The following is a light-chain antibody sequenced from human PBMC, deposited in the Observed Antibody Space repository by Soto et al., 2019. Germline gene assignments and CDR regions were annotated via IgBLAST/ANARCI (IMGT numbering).Light chain of an antibody. CDR3: QQYGSSPWLT. V-gene: IGKV3-20*01. Sequence: EIVLTQSPGTLSLSPGERATLSCRASQSVSSSYLAWYQQKPGQAPRLLIYGASSRATGIPDRFSGSGSGTDFTLTISRLEPADFAVYYCQQYGSSPWLTFGGGTKVEIK. CDR1: QSVSSSY. CDR2: GAS. J-gene: IGKJ4*01.